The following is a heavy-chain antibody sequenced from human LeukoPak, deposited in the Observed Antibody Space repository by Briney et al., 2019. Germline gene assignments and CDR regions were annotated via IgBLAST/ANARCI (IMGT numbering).Heavy chain of an antibody. V-gene: IGHV3-33*01. CDR2: IWYDGSNK. J-gene: IGHJ4*02. CDR3: VRGTPSYYYDSSGYYPK. Sequence: GRSLRLSCAASGFTFSSYGMHWVRQAPGKGLEWVAVIWYDGSNKYYADSVKGRFTISRDNSKNTLYLQMNSLRADDTAVYYCVRGTPSYYYDSSGYYPKWGQGTLVTVSS. D-gene: IGHD3-22*01. CDR1: GFTFSSYG.